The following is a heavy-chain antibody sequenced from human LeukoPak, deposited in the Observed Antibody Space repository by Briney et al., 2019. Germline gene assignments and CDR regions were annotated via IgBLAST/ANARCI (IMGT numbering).Heavy chain of an antibody. V-gene: IGHV4-30-4*07. CDR3: ARGQGKTTELLWFGELLLGERWFDP. J-gene: IGHJ5*02. D-gene: IGHD3-10*01. Sequence: SETLSLTCAVSGGSISSGGYSWSWIRQPPGKGLEWIGYIYYSGSTCYNPSLKSRVTISVDTSKNQFSLKLSSVTAADTAVYYCARGQGKTTELLWFGELLLGERWFDPWGQGTLVTVSS. CDR2: IYYSGST. CDR1: GGSISSGGYS.